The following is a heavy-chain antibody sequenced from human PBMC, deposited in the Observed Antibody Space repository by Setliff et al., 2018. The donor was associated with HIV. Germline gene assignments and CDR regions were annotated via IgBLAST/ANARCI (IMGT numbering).Heavy chain of an antibody. Sequence: LSLTCTVSGGSISSGSYYWSWIRQPAGKGLEWIGRIYTSGSTNYNPSLKSRVTISVDTSRNHFSLKLSSVTAADTAVYYCARGTFSGPDYWGQGTRVTSPQ. V-gene: IGHV4-61*02. CDR2: IYTSGST. J-gene: IGHJ4*02. CDR3: ARGTFSGPDY. D-gene: IGHD1-26*01. CDR1: GGSISSGSYY.